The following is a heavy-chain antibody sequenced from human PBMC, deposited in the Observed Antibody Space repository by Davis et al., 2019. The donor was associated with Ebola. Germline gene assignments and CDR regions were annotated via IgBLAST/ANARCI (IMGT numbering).Heavy chain of an antibody. J-gene: IGHJ3*02. D-gene: IGHD1-1*01. CDR2: INSNNGDT. Sequence: ASVKVSCKASGYNFIEYFMHWVRQAPGQGLEWMGRINSNNGDTNYAQKFQGRVTMTRDTSISTAYMELRRLRSDDTAIFYCARALNWNYAFDIWGQGTLVTVSS. V-gene: IGHV1-2*02. CDR1: GYNFIEYF. CDR3: ARALNWNYAFDI.